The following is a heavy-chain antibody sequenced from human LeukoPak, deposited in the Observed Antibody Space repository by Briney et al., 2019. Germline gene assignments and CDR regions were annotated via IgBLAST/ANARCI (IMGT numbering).Heavy chain of an antibody. CDR2: ISSSSSTI. CDR3: VRTFD. J-gene: IGHJ4*02. CDR1: GFTFRNFV. Sequence: GGSLRLSCAASGFTFRNFVMHWVRQAPGKGLEWVSYISSSSSTIYYADSVKGRFTISRDNAKNSVYLQMNSLRAEDTAVYYCVRTFDWGQGTLVTVSS. V-gene: IGHV3-48*04. D-gene: IGHD3-16*01.